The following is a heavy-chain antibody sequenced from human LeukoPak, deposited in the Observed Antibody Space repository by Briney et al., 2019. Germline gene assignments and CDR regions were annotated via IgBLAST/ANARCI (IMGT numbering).Heavy chain of an antibody. J-gene: IGHJ4*02. Sequence: SETLSLTCAVYGGSSSGYYWSWIRQPPGKGLEWIGEINHSGSTNYNPSLKSRVTISVDTSKNQFSLKLSSVTAADTAVYYCARTYSSSWHFDYWGQGTLVTVSS. D-gene: IGHD6-13*01. V-gene: IGHV4-34*01. CDR3: ARTYSSSWHFDY. CDR2: INHSGST. CDR1: GGSSSGYY.